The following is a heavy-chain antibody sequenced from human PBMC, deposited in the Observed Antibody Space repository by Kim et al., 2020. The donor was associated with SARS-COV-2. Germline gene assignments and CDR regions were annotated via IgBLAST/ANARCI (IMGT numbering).Heavy chain of an antibody. CDR1: GYTFTNYW. Sequence: GESLKISCKGSGYTFTNYWIGWVRQMPGKGLEWMGLINPGDSDTTYSPSFQGQITISADNSISTVYLQWRSLKASDSAMYYCARPNGDYGDNWGQGTLVTVSS. CDR2: INPGDSDT. D-gene: IGHD4-17*01. J-gene: IGHJ4*02. V-gene: IGHV5-51*01. CDR3: ARPNGDYGDN.